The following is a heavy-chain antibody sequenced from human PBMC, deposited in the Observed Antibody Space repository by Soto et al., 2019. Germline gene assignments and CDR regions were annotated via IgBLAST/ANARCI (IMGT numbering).Heavy chain of an antibody. CDR1: GFSLNTRGVG. CDR2: ISWDGEK. V-gene: IGHV2-5*02. CDR3: AHRRGDLLTGHYYFDY. D-gene: IGHD3-9*01. Sequence: QITLKESGPTLVKPTQTLTLTCTFSGFSLNTRGVGVGWIRQPPGKALEWLALISWDGEKGYSPSLKRRLTINKDTSENQVVLTMTNMDPVDTATYYCAHRRGDLLTGHYYFDYWGQGTLVTVSA. J-gene: IGHJ4*02.